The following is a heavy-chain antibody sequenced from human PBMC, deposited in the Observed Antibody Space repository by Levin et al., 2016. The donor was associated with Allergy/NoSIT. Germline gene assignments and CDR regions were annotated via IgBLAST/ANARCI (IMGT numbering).Heavy chain of an antibody. D-gene: IGHD4-17*01. Sequence: RQPPGKALEWLAHIFSNDEKSYSTSLKSRLTISKDTSKSQVVLTMTNMDPVDTATYYCARIIMGTVTPDYWGQGTLVTVSS. J-gene: IGHJ4*02. V-gene: IGHV2-26*01. CDR3: ARIIMGTVTPDY. CDR2: IFSNDEK.